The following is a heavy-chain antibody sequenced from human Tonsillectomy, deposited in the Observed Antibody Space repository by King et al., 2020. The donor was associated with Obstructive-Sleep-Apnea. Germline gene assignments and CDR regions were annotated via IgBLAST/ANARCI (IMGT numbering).Heavy chain of an antibody. CDR3: ARDLKGYCSGGSCYKGLFDY. Sequence: QLVQSGAEVKKPGASVKVSCKASGYTFTSYGISWVRQAPGQGLEWMGWISAYNGNTNYAQKLQGRVTMTTDTSTSTAYMELRSLRSDDTAVYYCARDLKGYCSGGSCYKGLFDYWGQGTLVTVSS. D-gene: IGHD2-15*01. CDR1: GYTFTSYG. V-gene: IGHV1-18*01. J-gene: IGHJ4*02. CDR2: ISAYNGNT.